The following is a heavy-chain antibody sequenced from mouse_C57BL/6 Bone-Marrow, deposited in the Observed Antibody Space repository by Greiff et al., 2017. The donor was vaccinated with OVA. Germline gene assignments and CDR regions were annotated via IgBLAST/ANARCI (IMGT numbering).Heavy chain of an antibody. CDR2: IWRGGST. CDR1: GFSLTSYG. Sequence: VKVVESGPGLVQPSQSLSITCTVSGFSLTSYGVHWVRQSPGKGLEWLGVIWRGGSTDYNAAFMSRLSITKDNSKSQVFFKMNSLQADDTAIYYCAKNLIAMDYWGQGTSVTVSS. V-gene: IGHV2-5*01. CDR3: AKNLIAMDY. J-gene: IGHJ4*01.